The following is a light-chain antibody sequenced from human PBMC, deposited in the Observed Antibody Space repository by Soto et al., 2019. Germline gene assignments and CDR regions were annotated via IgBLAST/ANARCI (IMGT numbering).Light chain of an antibody. CDR2: EVS. V-gene: IGLV2-14*01. Sequence: QSALTQPASVSGSPGLSITISCTGTTSDVGGYNYVSWYQQHPGKAPKLMIYEVSNRPSGVSNRFSGSKSGNTASLTISGLQAEDEADYYCSSYISSSTYVFGTGTKLTVL. CDR3: SSYISSSTYV. J-gene: IGLJ1*01. CDR1: TSDVGGYNY.